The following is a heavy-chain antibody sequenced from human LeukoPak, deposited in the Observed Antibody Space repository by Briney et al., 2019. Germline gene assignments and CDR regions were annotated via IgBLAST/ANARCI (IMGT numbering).Heavy chain of an antibody. V-gene: IGHV3-11*04. Sequence: PGGSLRPSCAASGFTFSDYYMSWIRQAPGKGLEWVSYISTSGNTIYYADSVKGRFTISRDNAKNSLYLQMNSLRAEDTAVYYCARDTVVVVAATLSYYYYYMDVWGKGTTVTVSS. D-gene: IGHD2-15*01. CDR1: GFTFSDYY. CDR2: ISTSGNTI. J-gene: IGHJ6*03. CDR3: ARDTVVVVAATLSYYYYYMDV.